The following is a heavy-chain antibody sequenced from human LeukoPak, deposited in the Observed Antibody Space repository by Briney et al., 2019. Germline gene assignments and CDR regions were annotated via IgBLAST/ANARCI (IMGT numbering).Heavy chain of an antibody. J-gene: IGHJ6*03. D-gene: IGHD1-26*01. CDR2: INHSGST. Sequence: PSETLSLTCAVYGGSFSGYYWSWIRQPPGKGLEWIGEINHSGSTNYNPSLKSRVTISLDTSKNQFSLMLTSVRAADTAVYYCARVGTVGAKETHFYYYMDVWGKGATVTVSS. CDR3: ARVGTVGAKETHFYYYMDV. V-gene: IGHV4-34*01. CDR1: GGSFSGYY.